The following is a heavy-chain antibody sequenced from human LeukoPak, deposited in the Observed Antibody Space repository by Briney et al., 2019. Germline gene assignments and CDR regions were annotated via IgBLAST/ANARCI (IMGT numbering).Heavy chain of an antibody. CDR2: INPSGGST. V-gene: IGHV1-46*01. CDR3: ARAPPYSSGWYLGDY. D-gene: IGHD6-19*01. J-gene: IGHJ4*02. CDR1: GYTFTSYY. Sequence: GASVKVSCKASGYTFTSYYMHWVRQAPGQGLEWMGIINPSGGSTSYAQKFQGRVTMTRDMSTSTVFMELSSLRSEDTAVYYCARAPPYSSGWYLGDYWGQGTLVTVSS.